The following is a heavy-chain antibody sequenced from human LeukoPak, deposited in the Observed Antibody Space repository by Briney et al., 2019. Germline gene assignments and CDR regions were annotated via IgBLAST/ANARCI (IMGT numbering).Heavy chain of an antibody. V-gene: IGHV4-59*01. CDR1: GGSISSYY. CDR3: ARETYSHDTNWFDP. CDR2: IYYSGST. Sequence: SETLSLTCTVSGGSISSYYWSWIRQPPGKGLEWIWYIYYSGSTNYNPSLKSRVTISVDTSRNQFSLNLSSVTEADTAVYYCARETYSHDTNWFDPWGQGTLVTVSS. D-gene: IGHD5-18*01. J-gene: IGHJ5*02.